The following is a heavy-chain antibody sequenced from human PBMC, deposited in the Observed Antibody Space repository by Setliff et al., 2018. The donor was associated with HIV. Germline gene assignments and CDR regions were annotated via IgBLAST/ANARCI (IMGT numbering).Heavy chain of an antibody. D-gene: IGHD1-26*01. CDR3: VKDGRDTASYRRLYFFQS. Sequence: GGSLRLSCAASGFTLSSSHMTWVRQAPGKGLEWVSFIYSDGRTHYADSVKGRFTISRDNAKNSLYLQMNSLRVQDTAHYYCVKDGRDTASYRRLYFFQSWGQGTLVTVSS. J-gene: IGHJ4*02. V-gene: IGHV3-53*01. CDR2: IYSDGRT. CDR1: GFTLSSSH.